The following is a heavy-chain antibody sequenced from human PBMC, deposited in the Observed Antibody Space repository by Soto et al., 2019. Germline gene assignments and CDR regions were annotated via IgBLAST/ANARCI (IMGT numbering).Heavy chain of an antibody. V-gene: IGHV4-4*02. CDR2: ISHVGSV. Sequence: QVLLQESGPGLVQPSGTLSLSCAVSGVSISSSYFWGWVRQSPGKGLEWFGDISHVGSVNYNPSLHSRVTISMDRSKNQFSQQLGSVTAADTAVYYCARSFGWYAIDYWGQGSLVIVSS. CDR1: GVSISSSYF. D-gene: IGHD6-19*01. CDR3: ARSFGWYAIDY. J-gene: IGHJ4*02.